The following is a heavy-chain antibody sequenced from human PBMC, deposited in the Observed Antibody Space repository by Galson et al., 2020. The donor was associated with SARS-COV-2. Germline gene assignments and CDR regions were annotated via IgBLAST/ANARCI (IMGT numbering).Heavy chain of an antibody. CDR2: ISGSGGSA. J-gene: IGHJ4*02. V-gene: IGHV3-23*01. Sequence: GESLKISCAASGFTFTSYAMSWVRRAPGKGLEWVSGISGSGGSAYYADSVQGRVTISRDKTKNTLYLQMNTLRADDTAVFYGAKGNRRDGHYYVDYWGQGTLVTVSP. D-gene: IGHD3-10*01. CDR1: GFTFTSYA. CDR3: AKGNRRDGHYYVDY.